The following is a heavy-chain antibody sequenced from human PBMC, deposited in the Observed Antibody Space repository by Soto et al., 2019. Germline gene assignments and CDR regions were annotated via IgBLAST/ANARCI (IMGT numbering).Heavy chain of an antibody. CDR3: ARHFYYMDV. Sequence: SDTLSLTCAVSGGSLISTDYYWGWIRQPPGKGLEWIGTVHYSGSTYYNPPLKGRLTVSVDTSKNQFSLKLTSVTAADTAVFYCARHFYYMDVWGKGTTVTVSS. CDR2: VHYSGST. J-gene: IGHJ6*03. V-gene: IGHV4-39*01. CDR1: GGSLISTDYY.